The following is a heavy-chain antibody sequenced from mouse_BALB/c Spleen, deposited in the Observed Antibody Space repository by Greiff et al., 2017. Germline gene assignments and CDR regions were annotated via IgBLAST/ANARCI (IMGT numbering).Heavy chain of an antibody. CDR2: ISSGGSYT. J-gene: IGHJ4*01. CDR3: ARYRTTVVAHYAMDY. D-gene: IGHD1-1*01. CDR1: GFTFSSYA. V-gene: IGHV5-9-4*01. Sequence: EVMLVESGGGLVKPGGSLKLSCAASGFTFSSYAMSWVRQSPEKRLEWVAEISSGGSYTYYPDTVTGRFTISRDNAKNTLYLEMSSLRSEDTAMYYCARYRTTVVAHYAMDYWGQGTSVTVSS.